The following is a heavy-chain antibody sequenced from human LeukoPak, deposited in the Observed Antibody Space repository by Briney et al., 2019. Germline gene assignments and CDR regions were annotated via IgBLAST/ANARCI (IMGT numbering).Heavy chain of an antibody. Sequence: PSETLSLTCTVSGYSISSGYYWGWIRQPPGKGLEWIGLIYHSGITDYNPSLKSRVTISVDTSKNQFSLKLSSVTAAYTAVYYCARAALGGSSHTLYYMDVWGKGTTVTVSS. J-gene: IGHJ6*03. CDR3: ARAALGGSSHTLYYMDV. CDR2: IYHSGIT. CDR1: GYSISSGYY. V-gene: IGHV4-38-2*02. D-gene: IGHD6-13*01.